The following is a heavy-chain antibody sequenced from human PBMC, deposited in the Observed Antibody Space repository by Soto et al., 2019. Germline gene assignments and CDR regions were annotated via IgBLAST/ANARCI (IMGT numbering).Heavy chain of an antibody. CDR1: GFTFSSYS. D-gene: IGHD6-19*01. J-gene: IGHJ3*02. CDR3: ARDASAWYPKDAFDI. CDR2: ISSSSSYT. V-gene: IGHV3-21*01. Sequence: GGSLRLSCAASGFTFSSYSMNWVRQAPGKGLEWVSSISSSSSYTYYADSVKGRFTISRDNAKNSLYLQMNSLRAEDTAVYYCARDASAWYPKDAFDIWGQGTMVTVSS.